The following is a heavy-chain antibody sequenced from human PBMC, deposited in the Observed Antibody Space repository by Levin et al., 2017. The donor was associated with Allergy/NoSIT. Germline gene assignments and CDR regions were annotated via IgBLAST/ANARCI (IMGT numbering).Heavy chain of an antibody. CDR2: FDPEDGET. J-gene: IGHJ6*02. V-gene: IGHV1-24*01. CDR3: ATDSRIAVADINYYGMDV. D-gene: IGHD6-19*01. CDR1: GYTLTELS. Sequence: GESLKISCKVSGYTLTELSMHWVRQAPGKGLEWMGGFDPEDGETIYAQKFQGRVTMTEDTSTDTAYMELSSLRSVDTAVYYCATDSRIAVADINYYGMDVWGQGTTVTVSS.